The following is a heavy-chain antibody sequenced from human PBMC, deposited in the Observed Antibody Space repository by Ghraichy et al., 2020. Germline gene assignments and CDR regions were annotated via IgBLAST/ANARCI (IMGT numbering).Heavy chain of an antibody. D-gene: IGHD2-21*02. CDR1: GFTFNNAW. CDR3: ITSSHIVQVTAIDY. Sequence: LSLTCAASGFTFNNAWMGWVRQAPGKGLEWVDRIKSKTNGGTTDYAAPVKGRFTVSRDDSKNTLFLQMNRLETEDTAVYYCITSSHIVQVTAIDYWGQGTLVTVSS. J-gene: IGHJ4*02. V-gene: IGHV3-15*01. CDR2: IKSKTNGGTT.